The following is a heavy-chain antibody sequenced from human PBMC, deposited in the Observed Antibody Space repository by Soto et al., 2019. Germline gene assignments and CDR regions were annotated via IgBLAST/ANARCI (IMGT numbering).Heavy chain of an antibody. D-gene: IGHD6-13*01. V-gene: IGHV4-38-2*02. CDR3: ARDLIAAAGTGYYYYGMDV. Sequence: SETLSLTCAVSGYSISSGYDWGWIRQPPGKGLEWIGSIYHSGSTYYNPSLKSRVTISVDTSKNQFSLKLSSVTAADTAVYYCARDLIAAAGTGYYYYGMDVWGQGTTVTVSS. CDR1: GYSISSGYD. J-gene: IGHJ6*02. CDR2: IYHSGST.